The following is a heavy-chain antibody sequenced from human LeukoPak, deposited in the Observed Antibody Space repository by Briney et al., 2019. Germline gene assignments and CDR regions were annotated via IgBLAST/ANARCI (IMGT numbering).Heavy chain of an antibody. CDR1: GSTFDDYA. CDR2: ISWNSGSI. D-gene: IGHD6-19*01. V-gene: IGHV3-9*01. CDR3: AKDRSGWDKTFDY. J-gene: IGHJ4*02. Sequence: GGSLRLPCAASGSTFDDYAMHWVRQAPGKGLEWVSGISWNSGSIGYADSVKGRFTISRDNAKNSLYLQMNSLRAEDTALYYCAKDRSGWDKTFDYWGQGTLVTVSS.